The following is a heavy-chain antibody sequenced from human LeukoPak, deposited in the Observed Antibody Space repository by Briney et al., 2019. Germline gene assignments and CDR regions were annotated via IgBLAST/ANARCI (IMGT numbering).Heavy chain of an antibody. CDR2: IYTSGST. CDR3: ARGGERYCSSTSCSLDY. CDR1: GGAISSGSYY. D-gene: IGHD2-2*01. Sequence: SQTLSLTCTVSGGAISSGSYYWSWIRQPAGKGLEWVGRIYTSGSTNYNPSLKSRVTISVDTSKNQFSLKLSSVTAADTAVYYCARGGERYCSSTSCSLDYWGQGTLVTVSS. V-gene: IGHV4-61*02. J-gene: IGHJ4*02.